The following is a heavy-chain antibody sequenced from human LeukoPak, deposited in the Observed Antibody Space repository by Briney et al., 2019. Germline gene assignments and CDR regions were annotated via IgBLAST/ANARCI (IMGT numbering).Heavy chain of an antibody. CDR1: GFTFSTYN. D-gene: IGHD3-16*01. Sequence: GGSLRLSCAASGFTFSTYNMNWVRQAPGKGLEWLPYISSGSSTIYYADSVEGRFTISRDNAKNSLYLQMSSLRDEDTAVYYCARGETARVDYWGQGILVSVSS. CDR2: ISSGSSTI. CDR3: ARGETARVDY. J-gene: IGHJ4*02. V-gene: IGHV3-48*02.